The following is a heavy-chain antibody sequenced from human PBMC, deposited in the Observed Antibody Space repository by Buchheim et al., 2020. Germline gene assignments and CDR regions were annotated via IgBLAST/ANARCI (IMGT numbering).Heavy chain of an antibody. CDR1: GFTFSSYS. CDR3: ARRESSRGMDV. Sequence: EVQLVESGGGLVQPGGSLRLSCAASGFTFSSYSMNWVRQAPGKGLEWVSYISSSSTIYYADSAKGRFTISRANTKNTPYLQMNSLRDEDTAVYYCARRESSRGMDVWGQGTT. V-gene: IGHV3-48*02. D-gene: IGHD1-26*01. CDR2: ISSSSTI. J-gene: IGHJ6*02.